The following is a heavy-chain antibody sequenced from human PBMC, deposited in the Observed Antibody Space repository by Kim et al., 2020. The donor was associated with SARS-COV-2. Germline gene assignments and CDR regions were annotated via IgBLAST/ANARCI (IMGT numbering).Heavy chain of an antibody. CDR3: ARHAPQDSTGRYFDY. J-gene: IGHJ4*02. V-gene: IGHV4-39*01. D-gene: IGHD3-22*01. Sequence: PSLKSRVTISVDTSKNQFSLKLSSVTAADTAVYYCARHAPQDSTGRYFDYWGQGTLVTVSS.